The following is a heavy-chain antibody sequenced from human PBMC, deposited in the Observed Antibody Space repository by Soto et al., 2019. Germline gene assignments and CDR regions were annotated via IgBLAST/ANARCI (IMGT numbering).Heavy chain of an antibody. V-gene: IGHV4-39*01. D-gene: IGHD2-15*01. CDR1: GASITSTTYY. Sequence: SETLSLICTVSGASITSTTYYWGWIRQPPGKGLDWIGTIYYRGSTYYNPSLKSRVNISVDMSKNQFSLNLRSVTAADTAVYYCARGYCSGGSCSLGYDAFDIWGQGTMVTVSS. J-gene: IGHJ3*02. CDR2: IYYRGST. CDR3: ARGYCSGGSCSLGYDAFDI.